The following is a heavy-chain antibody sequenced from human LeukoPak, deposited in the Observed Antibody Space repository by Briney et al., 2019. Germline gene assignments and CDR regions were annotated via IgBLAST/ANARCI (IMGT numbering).Heavy chain of an antibody. V-gene: IGHV4-34*01. CDR2: INHSGST. D-gene: IGHD3-22*01. Sequence: SETLSLTCAVYGGSFSGYYWSWIRQPPGKGLEWIGEINHSGSTNYNPSLKSRVTISVDTSKNQFSLKLSSVTAADTAVYYCARLCYYYDSSGYPAFDIWGQGTMATVSS. CDR1: GGSFSGYY. CDR3: ARLCYYYDSSGYPAFDI. J-gene: IGHJ3*02.